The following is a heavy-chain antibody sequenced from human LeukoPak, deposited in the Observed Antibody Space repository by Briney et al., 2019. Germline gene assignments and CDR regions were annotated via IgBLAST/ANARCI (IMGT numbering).Heavy chain of an antibody. CDR3: ARTASIVVVPAAIKDAFDI. CDR1: GFTFSSYA. J-gene: IGHJ3*02. Sequence: PGGSLRLSCAASGFTFSSYAMSWVRQAPGKGLEWVSAISGSGGSTYYADSVKGRFTISRDNAKNSLYLQMNSLRAEDTAVYYCARTASIVVVPAAIKDAFDIWGQGTMVTVSS. V-gene: IGHV3-23*01. CDR2: ISGSGGST. D-gene: IGHD2-2*01.